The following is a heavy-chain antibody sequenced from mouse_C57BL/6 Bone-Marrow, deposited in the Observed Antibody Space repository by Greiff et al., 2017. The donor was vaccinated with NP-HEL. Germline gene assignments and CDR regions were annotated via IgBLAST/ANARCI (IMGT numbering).Heavy chain of an antibody. CDR1: GYTFTNYW. CDR3: AREGNYYGSSYDFDY. CDR2: IYPGGGYT. J-gene: IGHJ2*01. D-gene: IGHD1-1*01. Sequence: QVQLQQSGAELVRPGTSVKMSCKASGYTFTNYWIGWAKQRPGHGLEWIGDIYPGGGYTNYNEKFKSKATLTVDKSSSTAYMQLSSLTSEDSAVYYCAREGNYYGSSYDFDYWGQGTTLTVSS. V-gene: IGHV1-63*01.